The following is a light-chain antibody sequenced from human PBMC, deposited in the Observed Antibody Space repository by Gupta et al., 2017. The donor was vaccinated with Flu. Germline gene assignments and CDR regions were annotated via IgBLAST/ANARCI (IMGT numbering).Light chain of an antibody. CDR2: AAS. V-gene: IGKV1-39*01. CDR1: QTITNF. Sequence: DIQMTQSPSSLSASVGDRVTITCRASQTITNFLNWYQQIPRKAPKLLIHAASRLQSGVPSRFSGSGSGTDFTLTISSLQPEDFATYYCQQTDSAPRTFGQGTKVEI. CDR3: QQTDSAPRT. J-gene: IGKJ1*01.